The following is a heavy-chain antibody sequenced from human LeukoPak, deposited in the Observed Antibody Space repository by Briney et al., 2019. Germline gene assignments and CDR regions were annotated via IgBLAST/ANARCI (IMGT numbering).Heavy chain of an antibody. J-gene: IGHJ6*02. CDR1: GFTFSNYG. D-gene: IGHD3-9*01. CDR3: ARRYYDVLTGYYYYGIDV. Sequence: PGGSLRLSSAASGFTFSNYGIHWVRQAPGKGLEWVAVISYDGSDKYYADSVKGRFTISRDNSKNTLYLQMNSLRAEDTAVYYCARRYYDVLTGYYYYGIDVWGQGTTVTVSS. V-gene: IGHV3-30*03. CDR2: ISYDGSDK.